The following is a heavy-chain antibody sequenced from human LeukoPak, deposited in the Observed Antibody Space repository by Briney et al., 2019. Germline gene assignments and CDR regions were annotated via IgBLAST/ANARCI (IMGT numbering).Heavy chain of an antibody. Sequence: ASVKVSCKASGYIFTSYGISWVRQAPGQGLEGMGWISAYNGNTNYAQKFQGRVIMTTDTSTSTAYMELRSLRSDDTAVYYCVREYPCTSSSCSDYWGQGTLVTVSS. J-gene: IGHJ4*02. CDR1: GYIFTSYG. V-gene: IGHV1-18*01. CDR3: VREYPCTSSSCSDY. CDR2: ISAYNGNT. D-gene: IGHD2-2*01.